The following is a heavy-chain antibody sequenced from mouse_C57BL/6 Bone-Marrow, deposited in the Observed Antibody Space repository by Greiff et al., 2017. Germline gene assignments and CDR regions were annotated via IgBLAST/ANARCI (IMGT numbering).Heavy chain of an antibody. V-gene: IGHV5-4*03. J-gene: IGHJ4*01. CDR3: ARGYYGSSYDYAMDY. CDR2: ISDGGSYT. D-gene: IGHD1-1*01. CDR1: GFTFSSYA. Sequence: EVKLVESGGGLVKPGGSLKLSCAASGFTFSSYAMSWVRQTPEKRLEWVATISDGGSYTYYPDNVKGRFTISRDNAKNNLYLQMSHLKSEDTAMYDCARGYYGSSYDYAMDYWGQGTSVTVSS.